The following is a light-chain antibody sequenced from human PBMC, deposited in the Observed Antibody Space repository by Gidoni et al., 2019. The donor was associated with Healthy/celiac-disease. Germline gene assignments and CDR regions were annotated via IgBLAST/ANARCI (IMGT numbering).Light chain of an antibody. J-gene: IGKJ1*01. V-gene: IGKV1-5*03. CDR3: QQYNSYSRT. Sequence: IQMTQSPATLSASVGDRVTMTCRASQSLNRWLAWYQQKPGKAPKLLIHKASSLESGVPSRFSGSGSGTEFSLTISGLQPDDFATYYCQQYNSYSRTFGQGTTVEMK. CDR2: KAS. CDR1: QSLNRW.